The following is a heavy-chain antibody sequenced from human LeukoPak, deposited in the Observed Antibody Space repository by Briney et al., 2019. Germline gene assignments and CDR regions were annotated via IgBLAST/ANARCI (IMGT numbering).Heavy chain of an antibody. D-gene: IGHD1-1*01. CDR2: IRYDGSNK. CDR1: GYTFTGYY. V-gene: IGHV3-30*02. CDR3: ATTGTGYGYYYYYMDV. Sequence: SCKASGYTFTGYYMHWVRQAPGKGLEWVAFIRYDGSNKYYADSVKGRFTISRDNSKNTLYLQMNSLRAEDTAVYYCATTGTGYGYYYYYMDVWGKGTTVTISS. J-gene: IGHJ6*03.